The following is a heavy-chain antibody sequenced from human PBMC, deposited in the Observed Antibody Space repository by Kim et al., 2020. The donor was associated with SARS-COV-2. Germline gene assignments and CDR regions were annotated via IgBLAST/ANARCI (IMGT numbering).Heavy chain of an antibody. Sequence: YAQGFTGRFVFSLDTSVSTAYLQISSLKAEDTAVYYCARDVAAASNWFDPWGQGTLVTVSS. D-gene: IGHD6-13*01. J-gene: IGHJ5*02. CDR3: ARDVAAASNWFDP. V-gene: IGHV7-4-1*02.